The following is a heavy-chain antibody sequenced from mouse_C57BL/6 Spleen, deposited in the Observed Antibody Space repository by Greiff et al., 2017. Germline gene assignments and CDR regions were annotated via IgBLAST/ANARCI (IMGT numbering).Heavy chain of an antibody. CDR3: ARAGPYYFDY. J-gene: IGHJ2*01. Sequence: QVQLKQSGAELVRPGASVKLSCKASGYTFTDYYINWVKQRPGQGLEWIARIYPGSGNTYYNEKFKGKATLTAEKSSSTAYMQLSSLTSEDSAVYFCARAGPYYFDYWGQGTTLTVSS. CDR2: IYPGSGNT. CDR1: GYTFTDYY. V-gene: IGHV1-76*01.